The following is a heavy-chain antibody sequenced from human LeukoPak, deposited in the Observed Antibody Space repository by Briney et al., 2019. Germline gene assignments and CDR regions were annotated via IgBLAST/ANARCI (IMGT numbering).Heavy chain of an antibody. Sequence: GGSLRLSCAASGFTFSTYGMHWVRQAPGKGLEWVAVISYDGSNKYYADSVKGRFTISRDNSKNTLYLQMNSLRAEDTAVYYFAKDYARDGYNFDYWGQGTLVTVSS. CDR3: AKDYARDGYNFDY. V-gene: IGHV3-30*18. D-gene: IGHD5-24*01. CDR2: ISYDGSNK. CDR1: GFTFSTYG. J-gene: IGHJ4*02.